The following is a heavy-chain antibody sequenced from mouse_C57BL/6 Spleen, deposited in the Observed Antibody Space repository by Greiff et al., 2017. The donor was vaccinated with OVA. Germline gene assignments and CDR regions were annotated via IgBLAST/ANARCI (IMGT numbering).Heavy chain of an antibody. CDR2: IDPSDSYT. V-gene: IGHV1-50*01. D-gene: IGHD4-1*01. CDR3: ARWTGSVDY. CDR1: GYTFTSYW. J-gene: IGHJ2*01. Sequence: VQLQQPGAELVKPGASVKLSCKASGYTFTSYWMQWVKQRPGQGLEWIGEIDPSDSYTNYNQKFKGKATLTVDTSSSTAYMQLSSLTSEDSAVYYCARWTGSVDYWGQGTTLTVSS.